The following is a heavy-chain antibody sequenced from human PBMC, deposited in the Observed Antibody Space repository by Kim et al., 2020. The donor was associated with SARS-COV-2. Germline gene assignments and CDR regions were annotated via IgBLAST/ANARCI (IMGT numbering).Heavy chain of an antibody. Sequence: GGSLRLSCAASGFTFNKYGMHWVRQAPGKGPEWVAVISYDGSNKYSADFVKGRFTISRDNSKNTMYLQMNSLRAEDTAVYFCARDRLPYFDWSLVVDAFDIWGQGTMVTVSS. CDR3: ARDRLPYFDWSLVVDAFDI. V-gene: IGHV3-30*03. J-gene: IGHJ3*02. CDR1: GFTFNKYG. CDR2: ISYDGSNK. D-gene: IGHD3-9*01.